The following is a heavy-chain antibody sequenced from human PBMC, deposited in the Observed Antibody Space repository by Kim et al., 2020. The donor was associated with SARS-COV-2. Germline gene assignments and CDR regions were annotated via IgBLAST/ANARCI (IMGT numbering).Heavy chain of an antibody. CDR2: VSWNSNSV. J-gene: IGHJ4*02. CDR3: VKDIGARTTCESDS. Sequence: GGSLRLSCAASGFTFDNYAMHWVRQALGKGLEWVSGVSWNSNSVGYANSVKGRFTISRDNGKNSLYLQMNSLRTEDTALYFCVKDIGARTTCESDSWGQGTLVTVSS. V-gene: IGHV3-9*01. CDR1: GFTFDNYA.